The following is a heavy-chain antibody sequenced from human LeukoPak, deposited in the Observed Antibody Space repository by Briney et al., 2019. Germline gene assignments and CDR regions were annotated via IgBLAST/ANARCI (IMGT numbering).Heavy chain of an antibody. CDR2: ISYDGSNK. J-gene: IGHJ4*02. CDR1: GFTFSSYA. D-gene: IGHD2-2*01. V-gene: IGHV3-30*01. CDR3: ARDNHGDIVVVPAAMPDC. Sequence: PGRSLRLSCAASGFTFSSYAMHWVRQAPGKGLEWVAVISYDGSNKYYADSVKGRFTISRDNSKNTLYLQMNSLRAEDTAVYYCARDNHGDIVVVPAAMPDCWGQGTLVTVSS.